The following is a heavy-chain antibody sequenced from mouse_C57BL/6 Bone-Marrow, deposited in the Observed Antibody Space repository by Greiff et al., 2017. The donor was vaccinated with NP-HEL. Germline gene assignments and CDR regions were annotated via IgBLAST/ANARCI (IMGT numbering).Heavy chain of an antibody. CDR2: IDPSDSYT. J-gene: IGHJ1*03. D-gene: IGHD1-1*01. V-gene: IGHV1-59*01. CDR3: ARDLTTGVAHWYFDV. CDR1: GYTFTSYW. Sequence: QVQLQQPGAELVRPGTSVKLSCKASGYTFTSYWMHWVKQRPGQGLEWIGVIDPSDSYTNYNQKFKGKATLTVDTSSSTAYMQLSSLTSEDSAVYYCARDLTTGVAHWYFDVWGTGTTVTVSS.